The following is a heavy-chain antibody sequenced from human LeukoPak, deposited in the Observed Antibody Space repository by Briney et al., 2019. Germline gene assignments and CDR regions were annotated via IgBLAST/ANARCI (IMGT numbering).Heavy chain of an antibody. V-gene: IGHV4-59*08. Sequence: SETLSLTCSVSGGSISTYYWSWIRQPPGKGLEWIGHIYYSGSTNYNPSLKSRVTISVDTSKNQFSLKLSSVTAADTAVYYCARYYCSGGSCYHPGFDYWGQGTLVTVSS. CDR1: GGSISTYY. J-gene: IGHJ4*02. D-gene: IGHD2-15*01. CDR2: IYYSGST. CDR3: ARYYCSGGSCYHPGFDY.